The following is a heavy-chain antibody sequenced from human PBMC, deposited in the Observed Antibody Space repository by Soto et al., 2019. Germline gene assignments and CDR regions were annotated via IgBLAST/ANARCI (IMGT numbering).Heavy chain of an antibody. CDR2: IWYDGSNK. J-gene: IGHJ5*02. CDR1: GFTFSSYG. D-gene: IGHD2-2*01. V-gene: IGHV3-33*01. Sequence: ESGGGVVQPGRSLRLSCAASGFTFSSYGMHWVRQAPGKGLEWVAVIWYDGSNKYYADSVKGRFTISRDNSKNTLYLQMNSLRAEDTAVYYCARPRYCSSISCYGGFWFDPWGQGTLVTVSS. CDR3: ARPRYCSSISCYGGFWFDP.